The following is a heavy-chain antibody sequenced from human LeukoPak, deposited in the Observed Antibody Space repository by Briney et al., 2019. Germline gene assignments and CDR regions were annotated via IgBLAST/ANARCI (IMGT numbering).Heavy chain of an antibody. J-gene: IGHJ3*02. CDR2: MNPNSGNT. Sequence: ASVKVSCKASGYTFTSYDINWVRQATGQGPEWMGWMNPNSGNTGYAQKFQGRVTITRNTSISTAYMELSSLRSEDTAVYYCARGVGVVVITANDAFDIWGQGTMVTVSS. CDR1: GYTFTSYD. D-gene: IGHD3-22*01. CDR3: ARGVGVVVITANDAFDI. V-gene: IGHV1-8*03.